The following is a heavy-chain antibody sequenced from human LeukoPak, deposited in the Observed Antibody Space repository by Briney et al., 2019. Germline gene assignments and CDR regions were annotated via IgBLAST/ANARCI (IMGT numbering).Heavy chain of an antibody. D-gene: IGHD3-10*01. J-gene: IGHJ6*03. V-gene: IGHV4-34*08. Sequence: GSLRLSCAASGFTLSSYWMSWVRQAPGKGLEWIGEINHSGSTNYNPSLKSRVTISVDTSKNQFSLKLSSVTAADTAVYYCVGISYYYYMDVWGKGTTVTVSS. CDR1: GFTLSSYW. CDR3: VGISYYYYMDV. CDR2: INHSGST.